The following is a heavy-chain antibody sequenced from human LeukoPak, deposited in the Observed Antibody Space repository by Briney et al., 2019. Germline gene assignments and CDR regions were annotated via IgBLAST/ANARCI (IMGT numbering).Heavy chain of an antibody. V-gene: IGHV4-59*01. CDR2: IYYSGST. J-gene: IGHJ4*02. CDR1: GGSISSYY. CDR3: ARDHGDYRFDY. D-gene: IGHD4-17*01. Sequence: SEALSLTRTVSGGSISSYYWSWIRQPPGKGLEWIGYIYYSGSTNYNPSLKSRVTISVDTSKNQFSLKLSSVTAADTAVYYCARDHGDYRFDYWGQGTLVTVS.